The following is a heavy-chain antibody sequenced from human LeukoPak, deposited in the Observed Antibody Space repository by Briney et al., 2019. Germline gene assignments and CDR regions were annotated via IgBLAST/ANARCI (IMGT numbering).Heavy chain of an antibody. CDR1: AYTFTGYY. CDR3: ARLLAAAGTFDY. CDR2: ISFNSGGT. Sequence: ASVKVSCKASAYTFTGYYIHWVRQAPGQGLEWMGWISFNSGGTNYAQNFQGSVTMTRDTSVSTAYMELSRLRSDDTAVYYCARLLAAAGTFDYWGQGTLVTVSS. V-gene: IGHV1-2*02. D-gene: IGHD6-13*01. J-gene: IGHJ4*02.